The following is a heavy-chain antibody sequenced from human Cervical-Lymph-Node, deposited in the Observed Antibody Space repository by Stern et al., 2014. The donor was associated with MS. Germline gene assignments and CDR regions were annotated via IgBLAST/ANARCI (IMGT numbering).Heavy chain of an antibody. CDR3: AHVGVSREYIFGVFDY. V-gene: IGHV2-5*02. J-gene: IGHJ4*02. Sequence: QVTLRESGPTLVKPTQTLTLTCTFSGFSLSTSGLGVAWIRQPPGKALAWLALLYWDDEKRYTPSLKSRLTITKDTSKNQVVLTMTNMDPVDTATYYCAHVGVSREYIFGVFDYWGQGTLVTVSS. D-gene: IGHD5-18*01. CDR1: GFSLSTSGLG. CDR2: LYWDDEK.